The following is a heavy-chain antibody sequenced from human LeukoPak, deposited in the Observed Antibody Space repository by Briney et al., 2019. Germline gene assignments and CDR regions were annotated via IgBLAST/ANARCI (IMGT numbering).Heavy chain of an antibody. CDR2: IWYDGSNK. CDR3: AKGDDYGSGSYMDY. CDR1: GFTFSSYG. D-gene: IGHD3-10*01. V-gene: IGHV3-33*06. J-gene: IGHJ4*02. Sequence: GGSLRLSCAAAGFTFSSYGMHWVRQAPGKGLEWVAVIWYDGSNKYYADSVKGRFTISRDNSKNTLYLQMNSLRAEDTAVYYCAKGDDYGSGSYMDYWGQGTLVTVSS.